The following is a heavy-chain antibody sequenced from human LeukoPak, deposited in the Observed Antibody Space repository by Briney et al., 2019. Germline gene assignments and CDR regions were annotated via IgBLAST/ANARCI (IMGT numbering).Heavy chain of an antibody. CDR2: INPNSGGT. D-gene: IGHD1-26*01. CDR3: ARESIVGATDYFDY. Sequence: ASVTVSCKASGYTFTGYYMHWVRQAPGQGLEWMGWINPNSGGTNYAQKFQGRVTMTRDTSISTAYMELSRLRSDDTAVYYCARESIVGATDYFDYWGQGTLVTVSS. CDR1: GYTFTGYY. V-gene: IGHV1-2*02. J-gene: IGHJ4*02.